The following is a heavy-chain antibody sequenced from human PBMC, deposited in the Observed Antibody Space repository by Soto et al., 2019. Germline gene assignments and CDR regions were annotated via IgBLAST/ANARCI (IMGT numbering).Heavy chain of an antibody. CDR3: VRVRVGSAIDY. D-gene: IGHD3-10*01. V-gene: IGHV3-72*01. J-gene: IGHJ4*02. Sequence: PGGSLRLSCAASEFTFGDHYMDWVRQAPGKGLEWVGRTRNKANSYTTEYAASVKGRFTISRDDSKNSLYLQMNSLKTEDTAVYYCVRVRVGSAIDYWGQGTLVTVSS. CDR2: TRNKANSYTT. CDR1: EFTFGDHY.